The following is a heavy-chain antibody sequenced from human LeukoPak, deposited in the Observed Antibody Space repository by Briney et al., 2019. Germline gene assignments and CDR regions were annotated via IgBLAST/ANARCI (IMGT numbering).Heavy chain of an antibody. D-gene: IGHD5-18*01. CDR2: IRYDGSNK. CDR1: GFTFSSYG. Sequence: PGGSLRLSCAASGFTFSSYGMHWVRQAPGKGLEWVAFIRYDGSNKYYADSVKGRFTISRDNSKNTLYLQMNSLRAEDTAVYYCAKDTRGYSYGSNWYFDLWGRGTLVTVSS. CDR3: AKDTRGYSYGSNWYFDL. V-gene: IGHV3-30*02. J-gene: IGHJ2*01.